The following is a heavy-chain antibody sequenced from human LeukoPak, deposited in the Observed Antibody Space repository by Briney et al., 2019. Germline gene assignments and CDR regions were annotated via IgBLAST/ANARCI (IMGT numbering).Heavy chain of an antibody. CDR2: IYYSGST. CDR1: GGSISSYY. CDR3: ARDGGYSYGTNFDY. Sequence: SETPSLTCTVSGGSISSYYWSWIRQPPGKGLEWIGYIYYSGSTNYNPSLKSRVTISVDTSKNQFSLKLSSVTAADTAVYYCARDGGYSYGTNFDYWGQGTLVTVSS. J-gene: IGHJ4*02. D-gene: IGHD5-18*01. V-gene: IGHV4-59*01.